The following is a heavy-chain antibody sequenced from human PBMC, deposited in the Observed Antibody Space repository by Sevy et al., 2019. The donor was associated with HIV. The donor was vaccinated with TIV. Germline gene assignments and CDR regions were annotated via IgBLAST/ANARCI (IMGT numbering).Heavy chain of an antibody. CDR3: ARAPPYNLNSKDFDY. Sequence: GGSLRLSCAASGFTVSTYYMSWVRQAPGKGLEWVSVIYSRGVTYYADSVKGRFTISRDNSKNTLYLQMNSLRAEDTAVYYCARAPPYNLNSKDFDYWGQGTLVTVSS. D-gene: IGHD1-7*01. V-gene: IGHV3-66*01. J-gene: IGHJ4*02. CDR1: GFTVSTYY. CDR2: IYSRGVT.